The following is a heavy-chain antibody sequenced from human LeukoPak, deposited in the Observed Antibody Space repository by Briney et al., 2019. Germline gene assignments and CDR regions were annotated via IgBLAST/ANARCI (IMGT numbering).Heavy chain of an antibody. J-gene: IGHJ4*02. CDR3: AKDKRGVDTTMISHVDDY. V-gene: IGHV3-23*01. CDR2: ISGSGGTR. D-gene: IGHD5-18*01. Sequence: GGSLRLSCAASGFTFSGYAMSWVRQAPGKGLEWVSAISGSGGTRDYADSVKGRFTISRDNSKNTPYLQMNSLRAEDTALYYCAKDKRGVDTTMISHVDDYWGQGTLVTVSS. CDR1: GFTFSGYA.